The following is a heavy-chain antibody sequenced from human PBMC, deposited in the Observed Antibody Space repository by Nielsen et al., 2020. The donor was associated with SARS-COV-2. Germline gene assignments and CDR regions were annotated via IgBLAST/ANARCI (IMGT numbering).Heavy chain of an antibody. J-gene: IGHJ4*02. CDR2: IKSKTDGGTT. Sequence: GGSLRLSCAASGFTFSSYGMHWVRQAPGKGLEWVGGIKSKTDGGTTDYAAPVKGRFTIPRDDSKNTLYLQMNSLKTEDTAVYYCTTDRTYDYVWGSYRYSDYWGQGTLVTVSS. CDR3: TTDRTYDYVWGSYRYSDY. D-gene: IGHD3-16*02. CDR1: GFTFSSYG. V-gene: IGHV3-15*01.